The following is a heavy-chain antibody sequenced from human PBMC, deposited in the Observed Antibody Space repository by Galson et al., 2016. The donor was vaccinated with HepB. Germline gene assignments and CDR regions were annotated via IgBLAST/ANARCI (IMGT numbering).Heavy chain of an antibody. Sequence: YLRLSCAAYGFTFSSYGMPWVRQAPGKGLERVAVISYDGSNKYYADSVKGRFTISRDNSKNTLNLQMNSLGAEDTAVYYCATPYYDFWSGYDPFDYWGQGTLVTVSS. D-gene: IGHD3-3*01. CDR1: GFTFSSYG. V-gene: IGHV3-30*03. J-gene: IGHJ4*02. CDR3: ATPYYDFWSGYDPFDY. CDR2: ISYDGSNK.